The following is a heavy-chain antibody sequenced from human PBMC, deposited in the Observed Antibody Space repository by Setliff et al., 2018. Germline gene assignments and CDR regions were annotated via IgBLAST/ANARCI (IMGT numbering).Heavy chain of an antibody. V-gene: IGHV3-7*03. CDR3: ARWTARAVDY. Sequence: PSETLSLSCAASGFTFTNHWMTWVRQAPGKGLEWVANIKQDGSDKYYVGSVKGRFTISRDNAKNSLYLQMSSLRAEDTAVYYCARWTARAVDYWGQGTLVTVSS. J-gene: IGHJ4*02. CDR2: IKQDGSDK. CDR1: GFTFTNHW. D-gene: IGHD6-6*01.